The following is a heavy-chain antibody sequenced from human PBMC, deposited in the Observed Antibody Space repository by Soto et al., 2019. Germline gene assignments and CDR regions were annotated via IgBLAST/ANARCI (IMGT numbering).Heavy chain of an antibody. Sequence: QVQLVQSGPEVKKPGSSVKVSCKVSGGTFSSHAINWLRQAPGQGLEWMGWIIPVTDTPNNAEKFQGRVTITADKSTTTVYMELSSLTFDDTAVYFCARGNKGPAHYGPGSQGWYGPWGQGTLVTVSS. CDR3: ARGNKGPAHYGPGSQGWYGP. CDR1: GGTFSSHA. J-gene: IGHJ5*02. CDR2: IIPVTDTP. V-gene: IGHV1-69*06. D-gene: IGHD3-10*01.